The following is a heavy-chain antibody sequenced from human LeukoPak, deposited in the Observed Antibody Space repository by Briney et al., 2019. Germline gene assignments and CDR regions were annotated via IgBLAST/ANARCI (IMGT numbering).Heavy chain of an antibody. CDR1: GDSVSSNSAA. J-gene: IGHJ4*02. CDR3: ARARLHHNYGSGTNFDY. CDR2: TYYRSKWYN. D-gene: IGHD3-10*01. Sequence: SQTLSLTCAISGDSVSSNSAAWNWIRQSPSRGLEWLGRTYYRSKWYNDYAVSVKSRITINPDTSKNQFSLQLNSLTPEDTAVXXXARARLHHNYGSGTNFDYWGQGTLVTVSS. V-gene: IGHV6-1*01.